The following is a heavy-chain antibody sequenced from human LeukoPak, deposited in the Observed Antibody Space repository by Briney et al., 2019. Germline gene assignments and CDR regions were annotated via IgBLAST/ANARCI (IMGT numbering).Heavy chain of an antibody. D-gene: IGHD6-19*01. CDR2: ISGSGGST. CDR3: AKDRFDFSVTIAVPFYFDY. Sequence: PGGSLRLSCAASGFTFSSYAMSWVRQAPGKGPEWVSAISGSGGSTYYADSVKGRFTISRDNSKNTLYLQMNSLRAEDTAVYYCAKDRFDFSVTIAVPFYFDYWGQGTLVTVSS. CDR1: GFTFSSYA. V-gene: IGHV3-23*01. J-gene: IGHJ4*02.